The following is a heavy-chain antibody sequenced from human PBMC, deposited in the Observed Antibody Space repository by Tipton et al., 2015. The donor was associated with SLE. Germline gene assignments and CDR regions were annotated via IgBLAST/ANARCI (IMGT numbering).Heavy chain of an antibody. J-gene: IGHJ3*02. Sequence: SLRLSCAVSGFLVTYNYMSWVRQAPGKGLEWVSVIYGGGTTYYADSVQGRFTISRDNLKNTLYLQMSSLTAEDTAMYFCARETTSGAFDIWGQGTLVTVSS. D-gene: IGHD4-11*01. CDR3: ARETTSGAFDI. CDR1: GFLVTYNY. CDR2: IYGGGTT. V-gene: IGHV3-53*01.